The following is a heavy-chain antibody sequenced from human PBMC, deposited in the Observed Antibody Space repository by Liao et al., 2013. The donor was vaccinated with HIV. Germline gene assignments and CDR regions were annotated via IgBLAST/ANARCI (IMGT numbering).Heavy chain of an antibody. J-gene: IGHJ6*03. CDR2: IYTSGST. Sequence: QVQLQESGPGLVKPSETLSLTCTVSGGSISSYYWSWIRQPAGKGLEWIGRIYTSGSTNYNPSLKSRVTMSVDTSKNQFSLKLRSVTAADTAVYSCARGREISMVRGVLPYYYYYMDVWGERDHGHRLL. D-gene: IGHD3-10*01. CDR1: GGSISSYY. V-gene: IGHV4-4*07. CDR3: ARGREISMVRGVLPYYYYYMDV.